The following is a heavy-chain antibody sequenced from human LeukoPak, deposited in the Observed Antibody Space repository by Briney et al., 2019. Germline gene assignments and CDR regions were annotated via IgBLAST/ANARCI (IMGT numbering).Heavy chain of an antibody. J-gene: IGHJ4*02. CDR3: TRVSIHGDSDY. CDR2: IYYTGRT. Sequence: SETLSLTCTVSGGSINDYYWSWIRQSPGKGLEWIGYIYYTGRTKYNPSVQSRVTISVDTSKNQFSLNLRSVTSADTAGYFCTRVSIHGDSDYWGQGTLVTVSS. V-gene: IGHV4-59*01. CDR1: GGSINDYY.